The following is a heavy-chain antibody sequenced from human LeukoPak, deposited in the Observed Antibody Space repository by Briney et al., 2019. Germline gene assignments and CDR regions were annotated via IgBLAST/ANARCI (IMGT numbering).Heavy chain of an antibody. CDR1: NYSISNSLY. V-gene: IGHV4-38-2*02. CDR3: ARGTYGYYMDV. CDR2: IYRSGST. Sequence: LETLSLTCSGSNYSISNSLYWGWLRQPPGKGPEWIGSIYRSGSTFYNPSLKSRVTISLDTSKNQFSLKLSSVTAADTAVYFCARGTYGYYMDVWGKGTTVTVSS. D-gene: IGHD4-17*01. J-gene: IGHJ6*03.